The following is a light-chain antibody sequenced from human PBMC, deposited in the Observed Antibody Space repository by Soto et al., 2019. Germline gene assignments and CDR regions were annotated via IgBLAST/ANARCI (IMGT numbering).Light chain of an antibody. Sequence: EIVLTQSPATLSLSPGERATLSCRASQSVSSYLAWYQQKPGQAPRLLIYDASNRATGIPARFSGSGSGTDFTLTISSLEPEDFAVYYCQQRSNWPLVATFGQGTKLEIK. CDR3: QQRSNWPLVAT. CDR1: QSVSSY. CDR2: DAS. J-gene: IGKJ2*01. V-gene: IGKV3-11*01.